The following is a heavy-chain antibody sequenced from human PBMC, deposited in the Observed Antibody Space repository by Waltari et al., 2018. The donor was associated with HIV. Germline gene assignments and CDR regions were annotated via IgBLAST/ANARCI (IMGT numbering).Heavy chain of an antibody. CDR3: ARLRLIRGAPKGWFDP. J-gene: IGHJ5*02. D-gene: IGHD3-10*01. Sequence: QLQLQESGPGLVTPSETLSLTCTVPGDSIRHSDSYWGGIRPPPGQGLGWTGKIYYTGSTYSNPSLRSRVTISIDTSKNHFSLNLTSVTATDTAIYYCARLRLIRGAPKGWFDPWGQGTLVTVSS. CDR2: IYYTGST. CDR1: GDSIRHSDSY. V-gene: IGHV4-39*02.